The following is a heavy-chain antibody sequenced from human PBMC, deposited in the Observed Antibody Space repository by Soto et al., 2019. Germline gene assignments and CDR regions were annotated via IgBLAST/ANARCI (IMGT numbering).Heavy chain of an antibody. D-gene: IGHD1-20*01. Sequence: PSETLSLTCTVSGGSISSYYWSWIRQPPGKGLEWIGYIYYSGSTNYNPSLKSRVTISVDTSKNQFSLKLSSVTAADTAVYYCAGNWNDDGYRYWGQGTLVTVSS. CDR1: GGSISSYY. CDR3: AGNWNDDGYRY. CDR2: IYYSGST. J-gene: IGHJ4*02. V-gene: IGHV4-59*01.